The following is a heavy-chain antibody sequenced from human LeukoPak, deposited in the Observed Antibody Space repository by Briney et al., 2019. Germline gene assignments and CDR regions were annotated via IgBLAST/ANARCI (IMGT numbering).Heavy chain of an antibody. CDR2: ISSSSSYI. CDR3: ASEVVVTYDAFDI. Sequence: GGSLRLSCAASGFTFSNYAMNWVRQAPGKGLEWVSSISSSSSYIYYADSVKGRFTISRDNAKNSLYLQMNSLRAEDTAVYYCASEVVVTYDAFDIWGQGTMVTVSS. D-gene: IGHD3-22*01. J-gene: IGHJ3*02. CDR1: GFTFSNYA. V-gene: IGHV3-21*01.